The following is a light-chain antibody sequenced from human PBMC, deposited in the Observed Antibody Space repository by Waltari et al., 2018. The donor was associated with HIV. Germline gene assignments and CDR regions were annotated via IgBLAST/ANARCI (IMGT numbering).Light chain of an antibody. CDR2: SAS. CDR3: LQSSSLPYT. CDR1: QSIGSS. V-gene: IGKV6-21*02. Sequence: EIVLTQSPDFQSVTPNEKVTITCRASQSIGSSLQWYQQKPYQSPKLLIMSASQSISGVPSRFSGSGSGTDFTLTIYTLEAEDVATYYCLQSSSLPYTFGRGTKLEIK. J-gene: IGKJ2*01.